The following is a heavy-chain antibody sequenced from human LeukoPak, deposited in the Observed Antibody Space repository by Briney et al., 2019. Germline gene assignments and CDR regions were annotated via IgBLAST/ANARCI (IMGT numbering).Heavy chain of an antibody. CDR1: GGSISSYY. CDR2: IYYSGST. D-gene: IGHD6-6*01. CDR3: ARDLLHSSSGY. Sequence: SETLSLTCTVSGGSISSYYWSWIRQPPGKGLEWIGYIYYSGSTNYNPSPKSRVTISVDPHKNQFSLKLSSVTAADTAVYYCARDLLHSSSGYWGQGTLVTVSS. J-gene: IGHJ4*02. V-gene: IGHV4-59*01.